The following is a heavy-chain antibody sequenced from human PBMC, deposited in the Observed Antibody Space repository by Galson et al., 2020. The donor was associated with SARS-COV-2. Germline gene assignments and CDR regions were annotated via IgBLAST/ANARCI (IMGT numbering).Heavy chain of an antibody. CDR1: GFTFSMYA. J-gene: IGHJ4*02. V-gene: IGHV3-23*01. CDR2: ITGSGAST. CDR3: ARVHDKRYFDY. D-gene: IGHD3-9*01. Sequence: GGSLRLSCAASGFTFSMYAMSWVRQAPGKGLEWVSVITGSGASTYYADSVKGRFTMSRDNSKSTLYLQMKSLRAEDTALYYCARVHDKRYFDYWGQGTLVTVSS.